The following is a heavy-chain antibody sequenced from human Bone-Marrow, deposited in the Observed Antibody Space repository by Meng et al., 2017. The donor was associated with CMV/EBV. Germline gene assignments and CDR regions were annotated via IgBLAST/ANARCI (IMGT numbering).Heavy chain of an antibody. CDR1: TFSSYA. CDR3: AKGSSTWYGAGGYNWFDS. J-gene: IGHJ5*01. Sequence: TFSSYAMNWVRQAPGKGLEWVSTISSSGHSTYYADSVKGRFTISRDNSKNTLYLQMNSLRAEDTAVYYCAKGSSTWYGAGGYNWFDSWGQGTLVTVSS. D-gene: IGHD6-13*01. CDR2: ISSSGHST. V-gene: IGHV3-23*01.